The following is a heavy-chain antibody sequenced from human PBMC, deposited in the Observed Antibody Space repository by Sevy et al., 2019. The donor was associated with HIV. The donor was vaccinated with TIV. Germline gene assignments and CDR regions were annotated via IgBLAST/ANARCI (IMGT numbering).Heavy chain of an antibody. CDR2: ISYEGTET. V-gene: IGHV3-30-3*01. CDR1: GFAFSTHA. Sequence: GGSLRLSCAASGFAFSTHAMHWVRQAPGKGLEWVAVISYEGTETFYAASVEGRFTISRDNSKNRLSLQINSLKPEDTAVYYCARGGGYSIKWYPLYWGQGTLVTVSS. J-gene: IGHJ4*02. D-gene: IGHD1-26*01. CDR3: ARGGGYSIKWYPLY.